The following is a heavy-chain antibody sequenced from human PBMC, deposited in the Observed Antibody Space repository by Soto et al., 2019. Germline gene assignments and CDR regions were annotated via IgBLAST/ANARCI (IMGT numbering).Heavy chain of an antibody. CDR3: ARDLLGVGTTSLYNWFDP. Sequence: ASVKVSCKASGYTFTSYGISWVRQAPGQGLEWMGWISAYNGNTNYAQKLQGRVTMTTDTSTSTAYMELRSLRSDDTAVYYCARDLLGVGTTSLYNWFDPWGQGTLVTVSS. CDR1: GYTFTSYG. J-gene: IGHJ5*02. CDR2: ISAYNGNT. D-gene: IGHD1-7*01. V-gene: IGHV1-18*01.